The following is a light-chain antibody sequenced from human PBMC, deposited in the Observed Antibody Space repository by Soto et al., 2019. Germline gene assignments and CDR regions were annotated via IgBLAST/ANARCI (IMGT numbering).Light chain of an antibody. Sequence: QSVLTQPPSVSGAPGQRVPISCTGSSSNIGAGYDVQWYQQLPGTAPKLLIYGDTNRPSGVPDRFSGSNSGTSASLAITGLQAEDESDYYCQSYDSSLSGSVFGGGTKLTVL. CDR3: QSYDSSLSGSV. V-gene: IGLV1-40*01. J-gene: IGLJ3*02. CDR2: GDT. CDR1: SSNIGAGYD.